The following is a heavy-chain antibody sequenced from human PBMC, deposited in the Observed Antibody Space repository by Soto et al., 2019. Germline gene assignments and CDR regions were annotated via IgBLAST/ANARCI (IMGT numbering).Heavy chain of an antibody. Sequence: VRLVESGGGVVQPGRSLRLSCAASGFTFTNYGMHWFRQAPGKGPQWLTVISYNGNSKFYADSVKGRFTDSRDDANNTLSLQMNSLRAEDTAVYYCAKEGRGSKGYFDYWGQGALVTVSS. CDR3: AKEGRGSKGYFDY. D-gene: IGHD5-12*01. CDR1: GFTFTNYG. CDR2: ISYNGNSK. V-gene: IGHV3-30*18. J-gene: IGHJ4*02.